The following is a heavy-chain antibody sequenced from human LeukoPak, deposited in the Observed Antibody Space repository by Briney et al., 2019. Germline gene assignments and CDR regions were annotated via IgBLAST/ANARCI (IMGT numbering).Heavy chain of an antibody. CDR2: ISSSGSTI. CDR1: GFTFSDYY. V-gene: IGHV3-11*04. D-gene: IGHD2-2*01. Sequence: KPGGSLRLSCAASGFTFSDYYMSWIRQAPGKGLEWVSYISSSGSTIYYADSVKGRFTISRDNAKNSLYLQMNSLRAEDTAVYYCAREQELGYCSSTSCSDAFDIWGQGTMVTVSS. CDR3: AREQELGYCSSTSCSDAFDI. J-gene: IGHJ3*02.